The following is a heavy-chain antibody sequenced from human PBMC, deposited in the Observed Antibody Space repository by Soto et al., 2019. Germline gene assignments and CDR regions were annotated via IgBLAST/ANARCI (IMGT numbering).Heavy chain of an antibody. J-gene: IGHJ4*02. CDR3: SADLPDWGAYAFDY. V-gene: IGHV3-15*07. Sequence: EVHLVESGGGSVEPGGSLRLSCTASGFTFNGAWMNWVRQAPGKGLEWVGRVKSKVDGGSIDYSAPVRGRFTISRDDSRGTVDLQMISLSAEDSAMYYCSADLPDWGAYAFDYWGQGTLVTVSS. D-gene: IGHD3-16*01. CDR2: VKSKVDGGSI. CDR1: GFTFNGAW.